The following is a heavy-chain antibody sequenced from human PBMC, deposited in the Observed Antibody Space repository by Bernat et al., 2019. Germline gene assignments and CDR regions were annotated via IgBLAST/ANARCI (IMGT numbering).Heavy chain of an antibody. Sequence: GKRGEEGGGGGKKGRSLRRGGGASGFTCRSYGLHWVRQAPGKGREGGAAISYDGSNKYYADSVKGRFTISRDNSKNTLYLQMNSLRAEDTAVYYCAKEMVVTASMVRYFDLWGRGTLVTVSS. CDR3: AKEMVVTASMVRYFDL. CDR1: GFTCRSYG. J-gene: IGHJ2*01. V-gene: IGHV3-30*18. D-gene: IGHD2-21*02. CDR2: ISYDGSNK.